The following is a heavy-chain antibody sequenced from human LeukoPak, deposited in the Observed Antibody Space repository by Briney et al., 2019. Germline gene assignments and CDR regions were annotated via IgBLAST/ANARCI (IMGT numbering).Heavy chain of an antibody. D-gene: IGHD3-9*01. J-gene: IGHJ6*03. CDR1: GGSFSGYY. CDR3: ARTRHHYDILTGYYPRGYYYYMDV. Sequence: SETLSLTCAVYGGSFSGYYWSWVRQPPGKGLEGIGEINHSGSTNYNPSLKSRVTISVDTSKNQFSLKLSSVTAADTAVYYCARTRHHYDILTGYYPRGYYYYMDVWGKGTTVTVSS. V-gene: IGHV4-34*01. CDR2: INHSGST.